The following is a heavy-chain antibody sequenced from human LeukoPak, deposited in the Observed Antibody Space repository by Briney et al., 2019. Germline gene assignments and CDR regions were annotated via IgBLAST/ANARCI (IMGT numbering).Heavy chain of an antibody. CDR3: ARDRSLLWFGEFPTFDY. CDR1: GFTFSSYA. J-gene: IGHJ4*02. Sequence: GGSLRLSCAASGFTFSSYAMHWVRQAPGKGLEWVAVISYDGSNKYYADSVKGRFTISRDNSKNTLYLQMNSLRAEDTAVYYCARDRSLLWFGEFPTFDYWGQGTLVTVSS. CDR2: ISYDGSNK. V-gene: IGHV3-30-3*01. D-gene: IGHD3-10*01.